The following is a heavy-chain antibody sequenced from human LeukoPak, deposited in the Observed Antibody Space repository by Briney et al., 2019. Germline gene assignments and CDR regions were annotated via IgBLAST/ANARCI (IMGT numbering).Heavy chain of an antibody. CDR3: ARGFAVGWFDP. CDR1: GYSISSGYY. D-gene: IGHD3-10*01. J-gene: IGHJ5*02. Sequence: SETLSLNCAVSGYSISSGYYWAWIRQSPGKGLEWIGSIYHSGSTYYNPSLKSRVTISVDTSKNQFSLKLSSVTAADTAVYYCARGFAVGWFDPWGQGTLVTVSS. V-gene: IGHV4-38-2*01. CDR2: IYHSGST.